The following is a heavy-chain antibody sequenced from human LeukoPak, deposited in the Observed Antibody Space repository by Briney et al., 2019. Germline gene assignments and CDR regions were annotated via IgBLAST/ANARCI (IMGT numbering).Heavy chain of an antibody. CDR3: ARGWGGIAVASPLDY. CDR2: INHSGST. J-gene: IGHJ4*02. V-gene: IGHV4-34*01. CDR1: GGSFSGYY. Sequence: SETLSLTCAVYGGSFSGYYWSWIRQPPGKGLEWIGEINHSGSTNYNPSLKSRVTISVDTSKNQFSLKLSSVTAADTAVYYCARGWGGIAVASPLDYWGQGTLVTVSS. D-gene: IGHD6-19*01.